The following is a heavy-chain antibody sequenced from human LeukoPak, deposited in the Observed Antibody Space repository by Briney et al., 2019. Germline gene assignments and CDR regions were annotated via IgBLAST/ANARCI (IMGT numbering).Heavy chain of an antibody. Sequence: PGGSLRLSCEASRFTFSKYWMSWVRQAPGKGLEWVANIKQDGSEQNYVDSVKGRFTISRDNSKNTLYLQMNSLRAEDTAVYYCARGQTVYYYMDVWGKGTTVTISS. J-gene: IGHJ6*03. CDR1: RFTFSKYW. CDR3: ARGQTVYYYMDV. V-gene: IGHV3-7*03. CDR2: IKQDGSEQ.